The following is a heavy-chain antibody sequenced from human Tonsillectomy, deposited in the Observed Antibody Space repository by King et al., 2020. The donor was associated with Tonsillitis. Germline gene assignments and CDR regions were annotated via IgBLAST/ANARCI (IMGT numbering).Heavy chain of an antibody. CDR1: GASISNYY. D-gene: IGHD1-1*01. V-gene: IGHV4-59*08. J-gene: IGHJ6*03. CDR3: ARHGHNYFFPIYYYYMDV. CDR2: IEYSGNT. Sequence: VQLQESGPGLVKPSETLSLTCTVSGASISNYYWSWIRQPPGKGLEWIGYIEYSGNTNYNPSLKTRATTSVDTSKNQVSLELRSVTAADTAVYFCARHGHNYFFPIYYYYMDVWGKGTTVTVSS.